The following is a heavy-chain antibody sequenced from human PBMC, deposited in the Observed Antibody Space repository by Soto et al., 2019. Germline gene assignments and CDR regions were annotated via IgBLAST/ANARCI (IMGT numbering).Heavy chain of an antibody. J-gene: IGHJ5*02. D-gene: IGHD4-17*01. Sequence: ASVKVSCKASGYTFTGYYMHWVRQATGQGLEWMGWMNPNSGNTGYAQKFQGRVTMTRNTSISTAYMELSSLRSEDTAVYYCARGECTVTTCWFDPWGQGTLVTVSS. CDR3: ARGECTVTTCWFDP. V-gene: IGHV1-8*02. CDR2: MNPNSGNT. CDR1: GYTFTGYY.